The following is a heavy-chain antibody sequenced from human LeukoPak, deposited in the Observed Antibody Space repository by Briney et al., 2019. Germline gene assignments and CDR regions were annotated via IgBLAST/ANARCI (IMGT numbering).Heavy chain of an antibody. CDR2: INHSGST. J-gene: IGHJ4*02. CDR1: GGSFSGYY. D-gene: IGHD2-15*01. CDR3: ARGRGRDIVVVVAATPNYFDY. Sequence: SETLSLTCAVYGGSFSGYYWSWIRQPPGKGLEWIGEINHSGSTNYNPSLKSRVTISVDTSKNQFSLKLSSVTAADTAVYYCARGRGRDIVVVVAATPNYFDYWGQGTLVTVSS. V-gene: IGHV4-34*01.